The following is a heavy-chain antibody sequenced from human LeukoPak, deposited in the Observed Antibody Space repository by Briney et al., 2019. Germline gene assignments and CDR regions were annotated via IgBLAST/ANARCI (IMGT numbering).Heavy chain of an antibody. D-gene: IGHD3-10*01. J-gene: IGHJ4*02. CDR1: GYTFTSYD. V-gene: IGHV1-8*01. Sequence: ASVKVSCKASGYTFTSYDINWVQQATGQGLEWMGWVNPNSGNTGYAQKFQGRVTMTRNTSISTAYMELSSLRSEDTAVYYRARRGSGSYTDYWGQGTLVTVSS. CDR3: ARRGSGSYTDY. CDR2: VNPNSGNT.